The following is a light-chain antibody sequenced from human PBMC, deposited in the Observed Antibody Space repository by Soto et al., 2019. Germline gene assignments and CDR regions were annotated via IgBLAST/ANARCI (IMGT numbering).Light chain of an antibody. Sequence: DIQITQSPSSLSASVGDRVTITCRASQRIATYLNWYRQKPGKAPELLIYAASSLQSGVPSTFSGSGSGTDFTLTINSLQPEDFATYYCQQSYTTPRTFGQGTKLEI. CDR1: QRIATY. V-gene: IGKV1-39*01. CDR2: AAS. J-gene: IGKJ2*01. CDR3: QQSYTTPRT.